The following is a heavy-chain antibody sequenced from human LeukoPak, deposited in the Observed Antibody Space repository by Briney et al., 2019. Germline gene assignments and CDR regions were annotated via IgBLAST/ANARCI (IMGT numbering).Heavy chain of an antibody. Sequence: GGSLRLSCAASGFTFSSYSMNWVRQAPGKGLEWVSSISGSNSYIYYTDSMKGRFTISRDNAKNSLYLQMNSLRAEDTAMYFCVRDVGAVRGEVYFDYWGQGTLVTVSS. CDR2: ISGSNSYI. D-gene: IGHD3-10*01. CDR3: VRDVGAVRGEVYFDY. J-gene: IGHJ4*02. CDR1: GFTFSSYS. V-gene: IGHV3-21*01.